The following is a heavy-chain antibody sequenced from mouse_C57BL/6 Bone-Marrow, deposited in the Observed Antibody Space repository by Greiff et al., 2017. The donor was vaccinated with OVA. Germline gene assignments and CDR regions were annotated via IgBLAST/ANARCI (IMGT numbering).Heavy chain of an antibody. CDR3: ARRNYGGWYFDV. J-gene: IGHJ1*03. V-gene: IGHV5-12*01. CDR2: ISNGGGST. D-gene: IGHD1-1*01. Sequence: DVKLQESGGGLVQPGGSLKLSCAASGFTFSDYYMYWVRQTPEKRLEWVAYISNGGGSTYYPDTVKGRFTISRDNAKNTLYLQMSRLKSEDTAMYYCARRNYGGWYFDVWGTGTTVTVSS. CDR1: GFTFSDYY.